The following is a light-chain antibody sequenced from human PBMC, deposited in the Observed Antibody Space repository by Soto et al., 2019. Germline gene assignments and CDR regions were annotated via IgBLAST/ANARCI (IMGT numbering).Light chain of an antibody. CDR3: QQYRMSPNT. CDR2: GAS. J-gene: IGKJ1*01. V-gene: IGKV3-15*01. CDR1: QSVSNN. Sequence: EIVMTQSPATLSVSPGERATLSCRASQSVSNNLAWYQQKPGQAPRLLIYGASTRATGIPARFSGSGSGTEFTLTISSLQSEDFAVYYCQQYRMSPNTFGQGTRVQIK.